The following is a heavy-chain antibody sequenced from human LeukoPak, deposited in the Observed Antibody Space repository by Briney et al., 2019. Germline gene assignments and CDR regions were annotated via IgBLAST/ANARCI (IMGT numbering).Heavy chain of an antibody. Sequence: SETLSLTCAVSGGSISSGGYSWSWIRQPPGKGLEWIGYIYHSGSTYYNPSLKSRVTISVDRSKNQFSLKLSSVTAADTAVYYCARVLITIFGVPNFDYWGQGTLVTVSS. D-gene: IGHD3-3*01. CDR1: GGSISSGGYS. J-gene: IGHJ4*02. CDR2: IYHSGST. V-gene: IGHV4-30-2*01. CDR3: ARVLITIFGVPNFDY.